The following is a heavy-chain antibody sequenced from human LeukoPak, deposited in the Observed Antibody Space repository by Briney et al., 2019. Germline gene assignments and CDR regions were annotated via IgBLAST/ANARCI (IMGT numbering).Heavy chain of an antibody. CDR1: GFTFSSYW. CDR2: IKQDGSEK. Sequence: GGSLRPSSAASGFTFSSYWMSWVRQAPGKGLDWVANIKQDGSEKYYVDSVRGRFTISRDNAENSLYLQMNNLRAEDTAVYYCARNRVSNDCWGLGSLVTVSS. D-gene: IGHD1-14*01. J-gene: IGHJ4*02. V-gene: IGHV3-7*05. CDR3: ARNRVSNDC.